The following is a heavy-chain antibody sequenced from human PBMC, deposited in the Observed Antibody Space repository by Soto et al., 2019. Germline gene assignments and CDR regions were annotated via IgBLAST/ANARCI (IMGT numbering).Heavy chain of an antibody. D-gene: IGHD3-10*01. J-gene: IGHJ1*01. CDR1: GFTFSSYA. Sequence: ARSLSLSCAASGFTFSSYAMHGARHAPGKWLEWVAVISYDGSNRYYADSGKGRLTNSRDNSKNTLYLQMNSLRAEDTAVYYCAREASVRGVKRAEYFRHWGQGTLVTVSS. V-gene: IGHV3-30-3*01. CDR3: AREASVRGVKRAEYFRH. CDR2: ISYDGSNR.